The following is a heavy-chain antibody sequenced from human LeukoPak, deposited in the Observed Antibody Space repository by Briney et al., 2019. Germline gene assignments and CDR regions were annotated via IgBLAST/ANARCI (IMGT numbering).Heavy chain of an antibody. J-gene: IGHJ4*02. V-gene: IGHV3-21*01. CDR2: ISSSSSYI. CDR1: GFTFSSYS. D-gene: IGHD3-10*01. Sequence: NPGGSLRLSCAAPGFTFSSYSMNWVRQAPGKGLEWVSSISSSSSYIYYADSVKGRFTISRDNAKNSLYLQMNSLRAEDTAVYYCARDRRYYYGSGSLNEGGDYWGQGTLVTVSS. CDR3: ARDRRYYYGSGSLNEGGDY.